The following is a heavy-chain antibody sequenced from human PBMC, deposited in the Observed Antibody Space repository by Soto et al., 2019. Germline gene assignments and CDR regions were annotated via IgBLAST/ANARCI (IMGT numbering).Heavy chain of an antibody. V-gene: IGHV3-11*01. CDR2: ISGTGDTI. Sequence: QVQLVESGGGLVKPGGSLRLSCAASGFSFSDYYMTWIRQAPGQGLEWVSYISGTGDTIYYADSVKGRFTIYRNNAKNLLYLQMNSLRADDTAVYYGADCSGGSGFSNYWGQGTLVTVSS. J-gene: IGHJ4*02. CDR3: ADCSGGSGFSNY. D-gene: IGHD2-15*01. CDR1: GFSFSDYY.